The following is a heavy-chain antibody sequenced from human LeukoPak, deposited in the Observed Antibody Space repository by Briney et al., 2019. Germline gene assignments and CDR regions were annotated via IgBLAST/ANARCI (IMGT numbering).Heavy chain of an antibody. D-gene: IGHD6-19*01. Sequence: SETLSLTCTVSGGSISSSSYYWGWIRQPPGKGLEWIGSIYYSGSTYYNPSLKSRVTISVDTFKNQFSLKLSSVTAADTAVYYCAKDHSSGKIDYWGQGTLVTVSS. CDR3: AKDHSSGKIDY. CDR1: GGSISSSSYY. J-gene: IGHJ4*02. CDR2: IYYSGST. V-gene: IGHV4-39*07.